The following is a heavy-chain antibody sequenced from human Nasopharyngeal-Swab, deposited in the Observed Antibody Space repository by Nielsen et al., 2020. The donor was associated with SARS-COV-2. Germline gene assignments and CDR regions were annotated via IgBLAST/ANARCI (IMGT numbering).Heavy chain of an antibody. CDR2: IWYDGSNK. D-gene: IGHD3-22*01. V-gene: IGHV3-33*01. CDR1: GFTFSSYG. Sequence: GESLKISCAASGFTFSSYGMHWVRQAPGKGLEWVAVIWYDGSNKYYADSVKGRFTISRDNSKNTLYLQMNSLRAEDTAVYYCARGSSGLPDYWGQGTLVTVSS. CDR3: ARGSSGLPDY. J-gene: IGHJ4*02.